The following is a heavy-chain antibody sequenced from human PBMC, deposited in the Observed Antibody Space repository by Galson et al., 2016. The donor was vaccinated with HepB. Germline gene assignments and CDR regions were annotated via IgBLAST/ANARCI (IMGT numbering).Heavy chain of an antibody. CDR1: GFTFSDDY. J-gene: IGHJ5*02. V-gene: IGHV3-11*01. CDR3: AKHVYHGGWFDP. Sequence: SLRLSCAASGFTFSDDYMSWIRQAPGRGLERLSYITYSGSTTHYADSVKGRFTISRDNARNTLFLQMNSLKVEDTAIYYCAKHVYHGGWFDPWGQGTLVTVSP. D-gene: IGHD1-14*01. CDR2: ITYSGSTT.